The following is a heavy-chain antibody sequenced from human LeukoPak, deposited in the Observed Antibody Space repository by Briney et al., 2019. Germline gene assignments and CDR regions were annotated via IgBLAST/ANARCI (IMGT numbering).Heavy chain of an antibody. CDR2: ISSSSSYI. Sequence: GGSLRLSCAASGFTFSSYSMNWVRQAPGKGLEWVSSISSSSSYIYYADSVKGRFTISRDNAKNSLYLQMNSPRAEDTAVYYCARDRIYSSGWYMVVDAFDIWGQGTMVTVSS. J-gene: IGHJ3*02. CDR3: ARDRIYSSGWYMVVDAFDI. V-gene: IGHV3-21*01. D-gene: IGHD6-19*01. CDR1: GFTFSSYS.